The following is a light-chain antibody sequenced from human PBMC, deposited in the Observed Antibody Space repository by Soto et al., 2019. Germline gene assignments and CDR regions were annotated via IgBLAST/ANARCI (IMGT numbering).Light chain of an antibody. CDR2: DAS. J-gene: IGKJ1*01. CDR3: QQYNSYSGT. V-gene: IGKV1-5*01. CDR1: QSISSW. Sequence: IQMTQYPSTLSASVGDRVTITGRASQSISSWLAWYQQKPGKAPKLLIYDASSLESGVPSRFSGSGSGTEFTLTINSLQPDDFATYYCQQYNSYSGTFGQGTKVDIK.